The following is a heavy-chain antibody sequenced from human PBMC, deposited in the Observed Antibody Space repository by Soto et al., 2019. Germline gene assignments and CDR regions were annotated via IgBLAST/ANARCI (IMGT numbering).Heavy chain of an antibody. CDR1: GFSLSTRGVG. D-gene: IGHD6-13*01. CDR3: AHIGVSRWFDF. V-gene: IGHV2-5*02. J-gene: IGHJ5*01. Sequence: QITLKESGPTLVKPTQPLTLTCTFSGFSLSTRGVGVGWIRQPPGKALEWLALIYWDDDKHYSPSLKTRLTITKDTSKKQVVLRMTNMNPVDTATYSCAHIGVSRWFDFWGHGTLVTVSS. CDR2: IYWDDDK.